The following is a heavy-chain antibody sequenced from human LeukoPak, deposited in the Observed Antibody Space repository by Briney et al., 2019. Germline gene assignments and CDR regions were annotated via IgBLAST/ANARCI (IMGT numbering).Heavy chain of an antibody. V-gene: IGHV3-23*01. CDR2: ISGSGGST. J-gene: IGHJ4*02. D-gene: IGHD6-19*01. Sequence: GGSLRLSCAASGFTFSSYAMSWVRQAPGKGLEWVSAISGSGGSTYYADSVKGRFTISRDNSKNTLYLQMNSLRAEDTAVYYCAKDPKMWAVAALYYFDYWGQGTLVTVSS. CDR1: GFTFSSYA. CDR3: AKDPKMWAVAALYYFDY.